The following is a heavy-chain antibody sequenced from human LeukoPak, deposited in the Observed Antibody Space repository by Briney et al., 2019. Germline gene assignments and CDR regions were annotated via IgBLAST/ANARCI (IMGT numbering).Heavy chain of an antibody. D-gene: IGHD2-8*02. CDR1: GGSISSSSYH. Sequence: PSETLSLTCTVSGGSISSSSYHWSWIRQPPGKGLEWIGYIYDSGSTNYNPSLKSRVSISVDTSKNQFSLKLSSMTAADTAVYYCARSQVVYSATGYFDYWGQGTLVTVSS. J-gene: IGHJ4*02. CDR2: IYDSGST. CDR3: ARSQVVYSATGYFDY. V-gene: IGHV4-61*01.